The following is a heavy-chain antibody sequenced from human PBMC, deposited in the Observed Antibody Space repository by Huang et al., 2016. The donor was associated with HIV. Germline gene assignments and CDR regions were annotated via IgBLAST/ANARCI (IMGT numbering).Heavy chain of an antibody. D-gene: IGHD3-10*01. CDR1: GFTFSSYW. J-gene: IGHJ4*02. V-gene: IGHV3-74*01. CDR3: ARGSRQGKYYYGSGTAY. Sequence: VESGGGLVQPGGSLRLSCAASGFTFSSYWMHWVRQVPGKGLVWVSHIKSDGSSTSYADSVKGRFTISRDNAKNTLYLQMNSLRAEDTAVYYCARGSRQGKYYYGSGTAYWGQGTLVTVSS. CDR2: IKSDGSST.